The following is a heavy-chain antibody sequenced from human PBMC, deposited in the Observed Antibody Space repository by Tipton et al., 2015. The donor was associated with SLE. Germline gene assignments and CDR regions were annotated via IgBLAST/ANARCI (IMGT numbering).Heavy chain of an antibody. CDR2: IHERGST. Sequence: GLVKPSGTLSLTCGVYGGSISSRNWWSWIRQSPGKGLEWIGSIHERGSTFYNPSLQSRVTLSVDTSKNQFSLKLTSVTAADTAVYYCARPPGTYPTGDYWGQGTLVTVSS. V-gene: IGHV4-4*02. CDR3: ARPPGTYPTGDY. CDR1: GGSISSRNW. D-gene: IGHD3-10*01. J-gene: IGHJ4*02.